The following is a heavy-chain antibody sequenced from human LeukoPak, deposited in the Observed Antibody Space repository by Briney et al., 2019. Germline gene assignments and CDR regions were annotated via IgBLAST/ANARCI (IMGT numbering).Heavy chain of an antibody. D-gene: IGHD3-3*01. CDR2: MNPNSGNT. V-gene: IGHV1-8*02. Sequence: GASVKVSCKASGGTFSSYAISWVRQAPGQGLEWMGWMNPNSGNTGYAQKFQGRVTMTRNTSISTAYMELSSLRSEDTAVYYCARGLYYDFWSGYYPALGGMDVWGQGTTVTVSS. J-gene: IGHJ6*02. CDR1: GGTFSSYA. CDR3: ARGLYYDFWSGYYPALGGMDV.